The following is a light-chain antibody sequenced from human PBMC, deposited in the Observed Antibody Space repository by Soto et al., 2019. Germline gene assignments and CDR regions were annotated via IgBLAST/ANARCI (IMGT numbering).Light chain of an antibody. CDR2: EVS. CDR1: SSDVGGYNY. V-gene: IGLV2-14*01. Sequence: ALTQPASVSGSPGQSLTISCTGTSSDVGGYNYVSWFQQHPGTAPQLMIYEVSNRPSGVSNRFSGSKSGNTASLTISGLQAEDEADYYCSSYTSTNTVVFGGGTQLTVL. CDR3: SSYTSTNTVV. J-gene: IGLJ2*01.